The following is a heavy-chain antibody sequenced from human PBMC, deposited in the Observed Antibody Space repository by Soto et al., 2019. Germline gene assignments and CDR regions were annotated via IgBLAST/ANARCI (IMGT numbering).Heavy chain of an antibody. D-gene: IGHD2-2*01. CDR3: AKDASSWFYYYYGMDV. Sequence: QIQLVQSGPEVRKPGASVKVSCKASGYIFSNFGIIWVRQAPGQGLEWMGWISGYNDNTNYAQKFQDRVRMTTDISTSTAYMELTTLRSEDTAVYYCAKDASSWFYYYYGMDVWGQGTTVTVS. V-gene: IGHV1-18*01. CDR2: ISGYNDNT. CDR1: GYIFSNFG. J-gene: IGHJ6*02.